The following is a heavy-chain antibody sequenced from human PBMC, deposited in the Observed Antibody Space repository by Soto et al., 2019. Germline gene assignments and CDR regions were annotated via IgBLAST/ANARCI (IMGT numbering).Heavy chain of an antibody. D-gene: IGHD2-8*01. V-gene: IGHV1-46*01. Sequence: GASVKVSCKASGYTFTSYYMHWVRQAPGQGLEWMGIINPSGGSTSYAQKFQGRVTMTRDASTSTVYMELSSLRSGDTAVYYCARGGYCTNGVCHNWFDPWGQGTLVTVSS. CDR2: INPSGGST. CDR3: ARGGYCTNGVCHNWFDP. CDR1: GYTFTSYY. J-gene: IGHJ5*02.